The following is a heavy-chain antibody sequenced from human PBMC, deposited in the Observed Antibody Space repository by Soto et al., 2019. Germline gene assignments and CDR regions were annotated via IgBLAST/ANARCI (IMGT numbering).Heavy chain of an antibody. CDR2: INHSGST. CDR1: GGSFSGYC. CDR3: ARGGVYCSGGSCYTAPDY. J-gene: IGHJ4*02. D-gene: IGHD2-15*01. V-gene: IGHV4-34*01. Sequence: SETLCLTCAVDGGSFSGYCLSWIRQPPGKGLEWIGEINHSGSTNYNPSLKSRVTISVDTSKNQFSLKLSSVTAADTAVYYCARGGVYCSGGSCYTAPDYWGQGTRVTVSS.